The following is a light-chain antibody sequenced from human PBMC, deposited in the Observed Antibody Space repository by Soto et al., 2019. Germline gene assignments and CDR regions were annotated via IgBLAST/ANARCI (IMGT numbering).Light chain of an antibody. CDR3: QVWDGSSDHWV. V-gene: IGLV3-21*02. CDR2: EDN. J-gene: IGLJ3*02. CDR1: NIGSHS. Sequence: SYELTQPPSVSVAPGQTASIPCGGDNIGSHSVHWYQQRPGQAPVLVAYEDNVRPSEIPERVSDSNSGTTATLTISWVEAGDEADYYCQVWDGSSDHWVFGGGTKLTVL.